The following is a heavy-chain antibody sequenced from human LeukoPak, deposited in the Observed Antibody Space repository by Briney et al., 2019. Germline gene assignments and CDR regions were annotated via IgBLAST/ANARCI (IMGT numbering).Heavy chain of an antibody. CDR2: IYSGGST. J-gene: IGHJ6*04. CDR3: ARDRTVYGMDV. V-gene: IGHV3-53*01. D-gene: IGHD4-17*01. Sequence: GGSLRLSCAASGFTVSSNYMSWVRQAPGKGLEWVSVIYSGGSTYYADSVKGRFTISRDNSKNTLYLQMNSLRAEDTAVYYCARDRTVYGMDVWGKGTTLTVSS. CDR1: GFTVSSNY.